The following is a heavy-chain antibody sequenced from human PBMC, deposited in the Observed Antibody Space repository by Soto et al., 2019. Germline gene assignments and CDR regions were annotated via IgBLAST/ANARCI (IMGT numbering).Heavy chain of an antibody. CDR2: MNPNSGNT. CDR3: ARGREGDAFYYYYGMDV. J-gene: IGHJ6*02. D-gene: IGHD3-16*01. Sequence: QVQLVQSGAEVKKPGASVKVSCKASGYTFTSYDINWVRQATGQGLEWMGWMNPNSGNTGYAQKFQGRVTMNRNTSISTAYMELSSLRSEDTAVYYCARGREGDAFYYYYGMDVWGQGTTVTVSS. CDR1: GYTFTSYD. V-gene: IGHV1-8*01.